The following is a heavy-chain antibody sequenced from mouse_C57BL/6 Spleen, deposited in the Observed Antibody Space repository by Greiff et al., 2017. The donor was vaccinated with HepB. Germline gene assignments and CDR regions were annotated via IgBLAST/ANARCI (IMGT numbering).Heavy chain of an antibody. Sequence: EVKLVESGGGLVKPGGSLKLSCAASGFTFSSYAMSWVRQTPEKRLEWVATISDGGSYTYYPDNVKGRFTISRDNAKNNLYLQMSHLKSEDTAMYYCARVGPYYDYDNAMDYWGQGTSVTVSS. CDR2: ISDGGSYT. V-gene: IGHV5-4*03. D-gene: IGHD2-4*01. CDR1: GFTFSSYA. CDR3: ARVGPYYDYDNAMDY. J-gene: IGHJ4*01.